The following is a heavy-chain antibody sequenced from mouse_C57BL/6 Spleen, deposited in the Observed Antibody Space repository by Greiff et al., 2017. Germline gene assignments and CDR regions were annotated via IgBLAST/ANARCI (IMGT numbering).Heavy chain of an antibody. CDR1: GYTFTSYG. J-gene: IGHJ4*01. V-gene: IGHV1-81*01. D-gene: IGHD4-1*01. CDR3: ARRGVGPGAMDY. Sequence: QVQLQESGAELARPGASVKLSCKASGYTFTSYGISWVKQRTGQGLEWIGAIYPRSGNTYYNEKFKGKAPLTADKSSSTAYMELRSLTSEDSAVDFCARRGVGPGAMDYWGQGTSVTVSS. CDR2: IYPRSGNT.